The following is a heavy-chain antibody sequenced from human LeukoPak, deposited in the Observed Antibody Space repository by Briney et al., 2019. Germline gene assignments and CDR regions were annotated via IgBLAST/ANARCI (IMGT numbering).Heavy chain of an antibody. Sequence: GGSLRLSCAASGFTFDYYTMDWVRQAPGKGLEWVSSISSSSTNIHYAGSVKGRFTISRDNAKNSLYLQMDSLRAEDTALYFCVRSHYDLYAFFDYRGQGTLVTVSS. D-gene: IGHD3-22*01. CDR1: GFTFDYYT. V-gene: IGHV3-21*01. CDR3: VRSHYDLYAFFDY. J-gene: IGHJ4*02. CDR2: ISSSSTNI.